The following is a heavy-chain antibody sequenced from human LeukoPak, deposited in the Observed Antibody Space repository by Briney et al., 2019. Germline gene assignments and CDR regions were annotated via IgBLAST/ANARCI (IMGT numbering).Heavy chain of an antibody. CDR2: ISSASSYI. CDR1: GFSFNICS. J-gene: IGHJ4*02. V-gene: IGHV3-21*01. D-gene: IGHD1-26*01. CDR3: ARSSSGSNRIDY. Sequence: GGSLRLSCAASGFSFNICSMNWVRQAPGKGLEWVSSISSASSYIYYADSVKGRFTISRDNAKSSLYLQMNSLRAEDTAVYYCARSSSGSNRIDYWGQGTQVTVSS.